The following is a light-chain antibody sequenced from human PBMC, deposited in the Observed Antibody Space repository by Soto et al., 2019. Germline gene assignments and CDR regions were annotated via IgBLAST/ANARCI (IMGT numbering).Light chain of an antibody. CDR3: QHYNSYPYT. J-gene: IGKJ2*01. V-gene: IGKV1-5*03. Sequence: DIQMTQSPSTLSASVGGRVTITCRASQSISSWLAWYQQKPGKAPNLLIYKASSLASGVPSRFSGSGSGTEFTLTVSRLQTDDAATYFCQHYNSYPYTFGQGTKLEIK. CDR1: QSISSW. CDR2: KAS.